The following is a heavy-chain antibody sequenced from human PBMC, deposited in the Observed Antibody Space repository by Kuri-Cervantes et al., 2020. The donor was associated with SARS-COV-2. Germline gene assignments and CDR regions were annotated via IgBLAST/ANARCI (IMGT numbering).Heavy chain of an antibody. J-gene: IGHJ3*02. CDR2: ISAYNGNT. D-gene: IGHD4/OR15-4a*01. CDR3: ARASLTVDAFDI. CDR1: GYTFTSYG. Sequence: ASVKVSCKASGYTFTSYGISWVRQAPGQGLEWMGCISAYNGNTNYAQKLQGRVTMTTDTSTSTAYMELRSLRSDDTAVYLFARASLTVDAFDIWGQGTMVTVSS. V-gene: IGHV1-18*01.